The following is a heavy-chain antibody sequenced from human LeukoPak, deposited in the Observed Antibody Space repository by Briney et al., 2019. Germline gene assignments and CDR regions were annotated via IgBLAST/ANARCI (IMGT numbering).Heavy chain of an antibody. D-gene: IGHD1-26*01. Sequence: GGSLRLSCAASGFTFNSYEMNWVRQAPGKGLEWVSYINSGGSAIYYADSVKGRFTFSRDNAKNSLYLQMNSLRADDTAVYYCARGGSYVHYWGQGTLVTVSS. V-gene: IGHV3-48*03. CDR1: GFTFNSYE. CDR2: INSGGSAI. J-gene: IGHJ4*02. CDR3: ARGGSYVHY.